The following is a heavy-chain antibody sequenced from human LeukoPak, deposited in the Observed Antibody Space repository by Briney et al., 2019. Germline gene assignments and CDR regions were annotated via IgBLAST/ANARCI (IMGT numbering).Heavy chain of an antibody. Sequence: GSGPTLVKPTQTLTLTCTFSGFPLSTTGVGVGWLRQPPGKALEWPALIYWDDDKRYSPSLKSRLTITKDTSKNQVVLTMTNMDPVDTATYYCAHGVLRYFHFDYWGQGTLVTVSS. CDR2: IYWDDDK. CDR3: AHGVLRYFHFDY. J-gene: IGHJ4*02. D-gene: IGHD3-9*01. V-gene: IGHV2-5*02. CDR1: GFPLSTTGVG.